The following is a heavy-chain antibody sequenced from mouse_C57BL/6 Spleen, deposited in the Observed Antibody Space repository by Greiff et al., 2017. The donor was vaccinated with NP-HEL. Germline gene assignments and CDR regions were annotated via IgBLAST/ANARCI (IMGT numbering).Heavy chain of an antibody. CDR1: GYTFTSYW. D-gene: IGHD2-1*01. Sequence: VQLQQSGAELVKPGASVKMSCKASGYTFTSYWITWVKQRPGQGLEWIGDIYPGSGSTNYNEKFKSKATLTVDTSSSTAYMQLSSLTSEDSAVYYCARGLELVYGNFLDYWGQGTTLTVSS. V-gene: IGHV1-55*01. J-gene: IGHJ2*01. CDR3: ARGLELVYGNFLDY. CDR2: IYPGSGST.